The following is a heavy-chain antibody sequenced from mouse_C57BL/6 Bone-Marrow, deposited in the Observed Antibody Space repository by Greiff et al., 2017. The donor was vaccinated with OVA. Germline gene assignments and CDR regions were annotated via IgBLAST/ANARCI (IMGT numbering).Heavy chain of an antibody. CDR3: TRWGLRRYAMDY. V-gene: IGHV5-9-1*02. J-gene: IGHJ4*01. D-gene: IGHD2-4*01. CDR2: ISSGGDYI. Sequence: VKLQESGEGLVKPGGSLKLSCAASGFTFSSYAMSWVRQTPEKRLEWVAYISSGGDYIYYADTVKGRFTISRDNARNTLYLQMSSLKSEDTAMYYCTRWGLRRYAMDYWGQGTSVTVSS. CDR1: GFTFSSYA.